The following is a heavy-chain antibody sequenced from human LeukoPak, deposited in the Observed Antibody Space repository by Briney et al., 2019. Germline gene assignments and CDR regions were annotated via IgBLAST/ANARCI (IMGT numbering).Heavy chain of an antibody. V-gene: IGHV4-59*08. CDR3: ARVVPVGGTDH. CDR1: GGSINSYY. Sequence: SETLSLTCTVSGGSINSYYWSWVRQPPGKGLEWIGYIYYSGSTSYNPSLKSRVTISLDTSKNQFSLKLTSVTAADTAVYFCARVVPVGGTDHWGQGTLVTVSS. J-gene: IGHJ4*02. D-gene: IGHD6-19*01. CDR2: IYYSGST.